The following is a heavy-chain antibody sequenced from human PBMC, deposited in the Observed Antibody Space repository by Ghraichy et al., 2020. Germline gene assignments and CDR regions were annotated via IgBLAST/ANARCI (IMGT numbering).Heavy chain of an antibody. J-gene: IGHJ4*02. D-gene: IGHD1-14*01. V-gene: IGHV3-33*08. CDR1: GFTFSTYG. CDR2: IWYDGNER. Sequence: GGSLRLSCAASGFTFSTYGMHWVRQAPGKGLECVALIWYDGNERYYADSVKGRFTISRDNSRNTLYLQMNSLRAEDTAVYYCAREEQPRPGYFDQWGQGTLVTVSS. CDR3: AREEQPRPGYFDQ.